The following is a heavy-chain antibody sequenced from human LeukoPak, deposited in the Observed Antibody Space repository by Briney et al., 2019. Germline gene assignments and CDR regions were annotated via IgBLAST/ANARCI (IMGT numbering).Heavy chain of an antibody. CDR1: GGTFSSYA. D-gene: IGHD6-19*01. Sequence: GASVKVSCKASGGTFSSYAISWVRQAPGQGLEWMGGIIPIFGTANYAQKFQGRVTITADESTSTAYMELSSLRSEDTAVYYCARVVAVAGNNYYYYGMDVWGQGTTVTVSS. V-gene: IGHV1-69*13. J-gene: IGHJ6*02. CDR3: ARVVAVAGNNYYYYGMDV. CDR2: IIPIFGTA.